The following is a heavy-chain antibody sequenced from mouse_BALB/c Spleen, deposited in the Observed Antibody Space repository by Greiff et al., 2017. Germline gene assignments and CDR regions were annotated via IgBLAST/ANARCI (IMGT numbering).Heavy chain of an antibody. D-gene: IGHD1-1*01. V-gene: IGHV3-6*02. CDR3: ARDFYYYGSSFAWFAY. CDR1: GYSITSGYY. J-gene: IGHJ3*01. CDR2: ISYDGSN. Sequence: EVQLQESGPGLVKPSQSLSLTCSVTGYSITSGYYWNWIRQFPGNKLEWMGYISYDGSNNYNPSLKNRISITRDTSKNQFFLKLNSVTTEDTATYYCARDFYYYGSSFAWFAYWGQGTLVTVSA.